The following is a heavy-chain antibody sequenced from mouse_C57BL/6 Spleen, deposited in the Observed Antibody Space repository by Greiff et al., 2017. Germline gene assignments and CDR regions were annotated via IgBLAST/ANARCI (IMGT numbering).Heavy chain of an antibody. Sequence: QVQLQQSGPELVKPGASVKISCKASGYAFSSSWMNWVKQRPGKGLEWIGRIYPGDGDTNYNGQFKGKATLTADKSSSTAYMQLSSLTAEDSAVYFCAREGYGSSWFAYWGQGTLVTVSA. D-gene: IGHD1-1*01. CDR1: GYAFSSSW. CDR3: AREGYGSSWFAY. V-gene: IGHV1-82*01. J-gene: IGHJ3*01. CDR2: IYPGDGDT.